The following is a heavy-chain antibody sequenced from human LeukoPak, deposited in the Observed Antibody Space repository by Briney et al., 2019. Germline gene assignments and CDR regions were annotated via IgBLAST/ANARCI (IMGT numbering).Heavy chain of an antibody. CDR1: GGSISSGSYY. D-gene: IGHD4-17*01. CDR2: IYTSGST. Sequence: SETLSLTCTVSGGSISSGSYYWSWIRQPTGKGLEWIGRIYTSGSTNYNPSLKSRVTISVDTSKNQFSLKLSSVTAADTAVYYCASVQDYGDYYFDYWGQGTLVTVSS. J-gene: IGHJ4*02. V-gene: IGHV4-61*02. CDR3: ASVQDYGDYYFDY.